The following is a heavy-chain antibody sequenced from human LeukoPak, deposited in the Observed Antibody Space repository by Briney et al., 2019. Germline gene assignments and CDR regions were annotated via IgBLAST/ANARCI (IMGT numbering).Heavy chain of an antibody. CDR1: GFTFSTYE. V-gene: IGHV3-48*03. J-gene: IGHJ5*02. CDR3: ARDQNS. CDR2: TSSSGSTT. Sequence: GGSLRLSCAAPGFTFSTYEMNWVRQAPGKGLEWVSHTSSSGSTTYYADSVKGRFTISRDNAKNSLYLQMNSLRSEDTAVYYCARDQNSWGQGTLVTVSS.